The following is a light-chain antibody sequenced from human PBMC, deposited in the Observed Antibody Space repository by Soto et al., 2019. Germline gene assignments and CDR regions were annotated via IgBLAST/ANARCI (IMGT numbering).Light chain of an antibody. J-gene: IGKJ2*01. Sequence: EIVLTQSPGTLSLSPGEGATFSCRASQRFRSAYLAGYHQKLGQAPGLLIYGASSRATGIPDRFSGSGSGTDFTLTISRLEPEDFAVYYCQQYGSSPYTFGQGTKLEIK. CDR1: QRFRSAY. CDR3: QQYGSSPYT. V-gene: IGKV3-20*01. CDR2: GAS.